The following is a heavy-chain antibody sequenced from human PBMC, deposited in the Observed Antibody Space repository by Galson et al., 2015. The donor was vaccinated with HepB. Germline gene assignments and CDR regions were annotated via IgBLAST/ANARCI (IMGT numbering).Heavy chain of an antibody. CDR1: GFSLTTNGVG. Sequence: PALVKPTQTLTLTCTVSGFSLTTNGVGVGWIRQPPGKALEWLALIYWDGDKRYSPSLKSRLSITKDTSKNQVVLTMTNMDPVDTATYYCAHIWREVGYDSSGFYRSDAFDIWGQGTLVTVSS. J-gene: IGHJ3*02. V-gene: IGHV2-5*02. D-gene: IGHD3-22*01. CDR2: IYWDGDK. CDR3: AHIWREVGYDSSGFYRSDAFDI.